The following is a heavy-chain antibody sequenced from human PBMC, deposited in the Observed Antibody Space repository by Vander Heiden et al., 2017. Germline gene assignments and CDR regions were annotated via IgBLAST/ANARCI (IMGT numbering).Heavy chain of an antibody. CDR2: IKEDGSEK. Sequence: EVQLVESGGGLVQPGGSLRLSCAASGFTFGNFWMTWVRQAPGKGLEWVANIKEDGSEKNYVDSVKGRFTISRDNAKSSLYLQLNRLRADDTAVYYCARREVASAWWEKHDYWGQGTLVTVSS. CDR3: ARREVASAWWEKHDY. CDR1: GFTFGNFW. D-gene: IGHD6-19*01. V-gene: IGHV3-7*01. J-gene: IGHJ4*02.